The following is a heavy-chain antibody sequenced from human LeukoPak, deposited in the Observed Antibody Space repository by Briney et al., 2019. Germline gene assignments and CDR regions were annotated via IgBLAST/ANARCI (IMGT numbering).Heavy chain of an antibody. CDR2: FYHSGST. V-gene: IGHV4-38-2*01. CDR3: ARHDFYSNYPHNWFDP. Sequence: SETLSLTRAVSAYSIGSGYYWGWIRQPPGKGLEWIGSFYHSGSTYYNPSLKSRVTISVDTSKNQFSLKLSSVTAADTAVYYCARHDFYSNYPHNWFDPWGQGTLVTVSS. J-gene: IGHJ5*02. D-gene: IGHD4-11*01. CDR1: AYSIGSGYY.